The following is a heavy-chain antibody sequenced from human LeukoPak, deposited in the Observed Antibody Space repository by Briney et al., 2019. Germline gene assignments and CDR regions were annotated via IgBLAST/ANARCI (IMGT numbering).Heavy chain of an antibody. D-gene: IGHD6-6*01. CDR2: ISWNSGSI. Sequence: GGSLRLSCAASGFTFDDYAMDWVRQAPGKGLEWVSGISWNSGSIGYADSVKGRFTISRDNAKNSPYLQMNSLRAEDTALYYCAKVGGSSVLYYFDYWGQGTLVTVSS. V-gene: IGHV3-9*01. CDR3: AKVGGSSVLYYFDY. CDR1: GFTFDDYA. J-gene: IGHJ4*02.